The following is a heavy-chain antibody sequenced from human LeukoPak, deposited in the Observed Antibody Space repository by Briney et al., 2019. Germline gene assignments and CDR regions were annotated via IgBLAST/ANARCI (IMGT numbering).Heavy chain of an antibody. CDR3: AKSTMTTVTSSFDY. D-gene: IGHD4-17*01. J-gene: IGHJ4*02. Sequence: GGSLRLSCAASGFTFSSYPMSWVRQAPGKGLEWVSAISGSGGSTYYADSVKGRFTTSRDNSKNTLYLQMNSLRAEDTAVYYCAKSTMTTVTSSFDYWGQGTLVTVSS. V-gene: IGHV3-23*01. CDR1: GFTFSSYP. CDR2: ISGSGGST.